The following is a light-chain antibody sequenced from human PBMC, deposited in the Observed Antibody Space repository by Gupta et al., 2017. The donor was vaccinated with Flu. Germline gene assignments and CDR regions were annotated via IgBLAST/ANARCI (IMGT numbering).Light chain of an antibody. CDR1: TLADKY. CDR2: QDN. Sequence: SYALTQPPSVSVSPRQTASLTCSGDTLADKYVCWYQQKPGQSPVLVIYQDNKRPSGIPERFSGANSGNTATLTISGTQAMDEADYYCQAWDSSTYYVFGTGTKVTVL. J-gene: IGLJ1*01. CDR3: QAWDSSTYYV. V-gene: IGLV3-1*01.